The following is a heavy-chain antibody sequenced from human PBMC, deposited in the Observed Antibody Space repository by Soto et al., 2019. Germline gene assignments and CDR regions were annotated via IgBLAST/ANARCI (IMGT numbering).Heavy chain of an antibody. CDR1: GFTFSSYG. V-gene: IGHV3-33*01. CDR3: AREDHDYGDYGMDV. CDR2: IWYDGSNK. Sequence: GGSLRLSCAASGFTFSSYGMHWVRQAPGKGLEWVAVIWYDGSNKYYADSVKGRFTISRDNSKNTLYLQMNSLRAEDTAVYYCAREDHDYGDYGMDVWGQGTTVTVSS. J-gene: IGHJ6*02. D-gene: IGHD4-17*01.